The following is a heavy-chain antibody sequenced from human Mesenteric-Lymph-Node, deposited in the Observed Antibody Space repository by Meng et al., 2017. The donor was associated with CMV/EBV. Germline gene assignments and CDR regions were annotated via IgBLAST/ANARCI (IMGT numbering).Heavy chain of an antibody. V-gene: IGHV3-11*01. CDR1: GFAVNDYY. J-gene: IGHJ4*02. CDR3: AMFYESYFDY. CDR2: ISMTGGTI. Sequence: GESLKISCVASGFAVNDYYMSWIRQAPGKGLEWVSYISMTGGTIYYADSVKGRFTISRDNAKNSLDLQMNSLRVEDTAVYYCAMFYESYFDYWGQGTLVTVSS. D-gene: IGHD5/OR15-5a*01.